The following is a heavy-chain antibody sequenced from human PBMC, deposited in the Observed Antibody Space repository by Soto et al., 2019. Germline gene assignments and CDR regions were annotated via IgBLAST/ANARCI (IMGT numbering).Heavy chain of an antibody. J-gene: IGHJ5*02. CDR3: TTVATNSYNWLDP. D-gene: IGHD5-12*01. V-gene: IGHV3-74*01. CDR1: GFTFNTYW. CDR2: INSDGTRT. Sequence: GGSLRLSCAASGFTFNTYWMHWVRQAPGKGLVWVSRINSDGTRTTYADSVKDRFTISRDNAKNTVYLQMNSLRAEGTAVYYCTTVATNSYNWLDPWGQGTLVT.